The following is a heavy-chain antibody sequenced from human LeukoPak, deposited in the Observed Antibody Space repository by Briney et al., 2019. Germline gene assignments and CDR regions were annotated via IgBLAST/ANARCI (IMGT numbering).Heavy chain of an antibody. CDR1: GGSISSSNW. D-gene: IGHD6-19*01. Sequence: PSGTLSLTCAVSGGSISSSNWWSWVRQPPGKGLEWIGEIYHSGSTNYNPSLKSRVTISVDKSKNQFSLKLSSVTAADTAVYYCASRYSSGWWGSDYWGQGTLVTVSS. V-gene: IGHV4-4*02. J-gene: IGHJ4*02. CDR2: IYHSGST. CDR3: ASRYSSGWWGSDY.